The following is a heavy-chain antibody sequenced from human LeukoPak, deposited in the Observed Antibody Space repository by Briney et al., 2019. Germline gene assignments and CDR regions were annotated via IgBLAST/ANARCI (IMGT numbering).Heavy chain of an antibody. CDR3: ARGPPSTYNYVYGMDV. CDR2: TRNKAKGYTT. Sequence: QPGGSLRLSCVASGFTFSDHYMDWVRQAPGKGLEWVGRTRNKAKGYTTEYAASEKGRFTISRDDSKNSMYLQMNSLKSEDTALYYCARGPPSTYNYVYGMDVWGQGTTVTVFS. D-gene: IGHD3-10*02. V-gene: IGHV3-72*01. CDR1: GFTFSDHY. J-gene: IGHJ6*02.